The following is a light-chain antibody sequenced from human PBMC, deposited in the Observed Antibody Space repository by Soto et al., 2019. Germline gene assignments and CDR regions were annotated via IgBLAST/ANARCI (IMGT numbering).Light chain of an antibody. CDR2: GAS. V-gene: IGKV3-15*01. CDR1: QSVSSN. Sequence: EIVMTQSPATLSVSPGERATLSCRATQSVSSNVAWYQQKIGQAPRLLIFGASTRATGVPARFSGSGSGTEFTLTINGLQSEDFAVYYCQQYGNWPPATFGQGTKVEIK. J-gene: IGKJ1*01. CDR3: QQYGNWPPAT.